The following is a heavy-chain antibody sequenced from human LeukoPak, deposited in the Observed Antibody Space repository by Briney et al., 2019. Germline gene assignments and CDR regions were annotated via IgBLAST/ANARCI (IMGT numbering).Heavy chain of an antibody. D-gene: IGHD3-22*01. CDR3: AREGYYYDSSGYFGWFDP. V-gene: IGHV3-23*01. J-gene: IGHJ5*02. CDR2: ITSSGDSA. CDR1: GFTFNIYA. Sequence: GGSLRLSCVASGFTFNIYAMSWVRQTPGKGLEWVSSITSSGDSAYYADSVKGRFTISRDNSRDTLFLQMNSLRAEDTAVYYCAREGYYYDSSGYFGWFDPWGQGTLVTVSS.